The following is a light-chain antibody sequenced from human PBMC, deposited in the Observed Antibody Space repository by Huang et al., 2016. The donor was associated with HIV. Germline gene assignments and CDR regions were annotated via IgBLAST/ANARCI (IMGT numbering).Light chain of an antibody. J-gene: IGKJ1*01. V-gene: IGKV3-11*01. Sequence: EIVLTQSPATLYLSPGERATLSCRASQSVSSDLAWYQKKPSQAPRLLIYDTSSRATGLPARFSGSGSGTDFSLTISSLEPEDFAVYYCQQRSNWPPWTFGQGTKVEIK. CDR3: QQRSNWPPWT. CDR1: QSVSSD. CDR2: DTS.